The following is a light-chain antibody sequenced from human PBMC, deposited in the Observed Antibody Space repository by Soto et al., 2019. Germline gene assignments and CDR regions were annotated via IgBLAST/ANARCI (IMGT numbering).Light chain of an antibody. J-gene: IGKJ5*01. CDR3: QHRSSWPLT. CDR1: SSIGYY. V-gene: IGKV3-11*01. Sequence: EIVLTQSAATLSLSPGERATLSCRASSSIGYYLAWYQQKPGQAPRLLIYDAANRATGIPARFSGGGSGTDFTLTISSLEREDFAVYYCQHRSSWPLTFGQGTRLEIK. CDR2: DAA.